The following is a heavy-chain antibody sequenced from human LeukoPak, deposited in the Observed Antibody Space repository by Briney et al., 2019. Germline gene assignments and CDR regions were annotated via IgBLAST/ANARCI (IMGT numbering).Heavy chain of an antibody. CDR1: GFTFSTYS. V-gene: IGHV3-21*01. CDR2: ISSSSSYI. D-gene: IGHD2-15*01. J-gene: IGHJ5*02. CDR3: ARSGGSHNWFDP. Sequence: GGSLRLSCAASGFTFSTYSMNWVRQAPGKGLEWVSSISSSSSYIYYADSVKGRFTISRDNAKNSLYLQMNSPRAEDTAVYYCARSGGSHNWFDPWGQGTLVTVSS.